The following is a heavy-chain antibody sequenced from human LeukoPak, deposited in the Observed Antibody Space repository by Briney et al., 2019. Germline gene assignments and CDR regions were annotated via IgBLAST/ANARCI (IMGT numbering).Heavy chain of an antibody. CDR2: ISYDGSNK. CDR1: GFTFSSYA. Sequence: SLRLSCAASGFTFSSYAMHWVRQAPGKGLEWVAVISYDGSNKYYADSVKGRFTISRDNSKNTLYLQMNSLRAEDTAVYYCAKDEPPLEYFDYWGQGTLVTVSS. CDR3: AKDEPPLEYFDY. V-gene: IGHV3-30*04. J-gene: IGHJ4*02. D-gene: IGHD1-14*01.